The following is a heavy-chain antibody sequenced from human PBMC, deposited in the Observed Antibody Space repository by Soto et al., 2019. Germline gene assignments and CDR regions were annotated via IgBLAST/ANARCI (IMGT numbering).Heavy chain of an antibody. D-gene: IGHD3-3*01. V-gene: IGHV1-18*01. J-gene: IGHJ4*02. CDR3: ARGGYYDFWSGYHPFDY. CDR2: ISAYNGNT. CDR1: GYTFTSYG. Sequence: ASVKVSCKASGYTFTSYGISWERQAPGQGLEWMGWISAYNGNTNYAQKLQGRVTMTTDTSTSAAYMELRSLRSDDTAVYYCARGGYYDFWSGYHPFDYWGQGTLVTVSS.